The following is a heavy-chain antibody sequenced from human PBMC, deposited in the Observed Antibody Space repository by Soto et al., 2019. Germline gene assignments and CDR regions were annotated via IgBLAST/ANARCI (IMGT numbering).Heavy chain of an antibody. CDR1: GGSISSGVYY. CDR2: IYYSGST. J-gene: IGHJ3*01. D-gene: IGHD3-22*01. Sequence: TLSLTCTVSGGSISSGVYYWSWIRQHPGKGLEWIGYIYYSGSTYYNPSLKSRVTISVDTSKNQFSLKLSSVTAADTAVYYCARIGRTYYYDSSGYRYGGFGLWGQGTMVTVSS. CDR3: ARIGRTYYYDSSGYRYGGFGL. V-gene: IGHV4-31*03.